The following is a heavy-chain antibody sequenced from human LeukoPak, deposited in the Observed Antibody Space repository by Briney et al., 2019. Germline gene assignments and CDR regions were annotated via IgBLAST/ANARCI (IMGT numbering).Heavy chain of an antibody. J-gene: IGHJ4*02. V-gene: IGHV3-23*01. D-gene: IGHD3-22*01. CDR3: AKDRVYDSSGYYYCPDY. CDR2: ISGSGGST. CDR1: GFTFSSYA. Sequence: GGSLRLSCAASGFTFSSYAMSWVRQAPGKGLEWVSAISGSGGSTYYADSVKGRFTISRDNSKNTLYLQMNSLRAEDTAVYYCAKDRVYDSSGYYYCPDYWGQGTLVTVSS.